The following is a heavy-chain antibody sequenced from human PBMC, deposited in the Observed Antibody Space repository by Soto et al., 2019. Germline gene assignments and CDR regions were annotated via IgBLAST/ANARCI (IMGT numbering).Heavy chain of an antibody. CDR1: GFTFSSYW. CDR2: INSDGSRT. J-gene: IGHJ4*02. CDR3: ARVPYCSSTSCYSYFDS. Sequence: GGSLRLSCAASGFTFSSYWMRWVRQAPGKGLVWVSRINSDGSRTSYADPAKGRFTISRDNAKNTLHLQMNSLRAEDTAVYYCARVPYCSSTSCYSYFDSWGQGTLVTVSS. V-gene: IGHV3-74*01. D-gene: IGHD2-2*01.